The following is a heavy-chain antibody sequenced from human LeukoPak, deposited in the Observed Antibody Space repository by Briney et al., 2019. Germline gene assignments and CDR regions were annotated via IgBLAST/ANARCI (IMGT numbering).Heavy chain of an antibody. CDR3: ARDVDHDDSTGKGLVDF. CDR1: GYIFTGYY. J-gene: IGHJ3*01. D-gene: IGHD4-11*01. Sequence: ASLKVSCKASGYIFTGYYMHWVRQAPGQGLEWMGWINPNRGGTNYAQKFQGRVTMTRDTSINTAYMELNRLTSDDTALYYCARDVDHDDSTGKGLVDFWGQGTMVTVSS. CDR2: INPNRGGT. V-gene: IGHV1-2*02.